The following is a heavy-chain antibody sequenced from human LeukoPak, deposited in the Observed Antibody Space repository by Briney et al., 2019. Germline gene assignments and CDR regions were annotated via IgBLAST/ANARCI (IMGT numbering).Heavy chain of an antibody. V-gene: IGHV4-59*01. CDR3: ARETCSGGSCINDY. Sequence: SETLSLTCTVSGGSISSYYWSWIRQPPGEGLEWIGYAHYSGSTNHNPSLKSRVTISVDTSKSQFSLKLSSVTAADTAVYYCARETCSGGSCINDYWGQGTLVTVSP. J-gene: IGHJ4*02. CDR1: GGSISSYY. CDR2: AHYSGST. D-gene: IGHD2-15*01.